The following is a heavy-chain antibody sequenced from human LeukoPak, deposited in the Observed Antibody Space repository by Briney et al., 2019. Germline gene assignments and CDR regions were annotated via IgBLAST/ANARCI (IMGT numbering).Heavy chain of an antibody. Sequence: SGTLSLTCTVSGGAITGSTYYWGWIRQPPGKGLEWIGSMYYSGSTYYKPSLKSRVTISADTSKNQFSLELSSVTAADTAVYYCARRYYDNTGYYYFDYWGQGILVTVSS. J-gene: IGHJ4*02. CDR2: MYYSGST. V-gene: IGHV4-39*01. CDR3: ARRYYDNTGYYYFDY. D-gene: IGHD3-22*01. CDR1: GGAITGSTYY.